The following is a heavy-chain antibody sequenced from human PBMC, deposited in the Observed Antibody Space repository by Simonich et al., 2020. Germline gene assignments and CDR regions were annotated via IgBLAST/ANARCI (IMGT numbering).Heavy chain of an antibody. CDR3: ARWELGLVPF. CDR2: INPNSGGT. Sequence: QVQLVQSGAEVKKPGASVKVSCKASGYTFTGYYMHWVRQAPGQGLEWMGWINPNSGGTNYAKKFQGRVTMTRDTSISTAYMELSRLRSDDTAVYYCARWELGLVPFWGQGTLVTVSS. CDR1: GYTFTGYY. J-gene: IGHJ4*02. D-gene: IGHD7-27*01. V-gene: IGHV1-2*02.